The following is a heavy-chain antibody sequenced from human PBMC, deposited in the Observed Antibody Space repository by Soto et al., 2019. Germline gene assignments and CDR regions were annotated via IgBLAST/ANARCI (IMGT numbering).Heavy chain of an antibody. D-gene: IGHD3-10*01. V-gene: IGHV4-39*01. Sequence: QLQLQESGPGLVRPSETLSLTCTVSGGSFSSGSYSWGWIRQSPEKGLEWIGSVYYSGSTYYNSSLQSRITRSVDTSKNQFSLNLSSVTAADTAVYYCAGLAPSGVVRGVILDFWGQGTLVTVSS. CDR3: AGLAPSGVVRGVILDF. CDR2: VYYSGST. J-gene: IGHJ4*02. CDR1: GGSFSSGSYS.